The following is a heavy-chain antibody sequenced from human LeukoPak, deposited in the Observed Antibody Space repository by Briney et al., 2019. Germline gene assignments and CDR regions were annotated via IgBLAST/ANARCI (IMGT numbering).Heavy chain of an antibody. D-gene: IGHD6-13*01. J-gene: IGHJ4*02. CDR1: VGSFSGYY. Sequence: PSETLSLTCAVYVGSFSGYYWSWIRQPPGKGLEWIGEINHSGSTNYNPSLKSRVTISVDTSKNQFSLTLSSVTAADTAVYYCARAAAGFFDYWGQGTLVTVSS. CDR2: INHSGST. CDR3: ARAAAGFFDY. V-gene: IGHV4-34*01.